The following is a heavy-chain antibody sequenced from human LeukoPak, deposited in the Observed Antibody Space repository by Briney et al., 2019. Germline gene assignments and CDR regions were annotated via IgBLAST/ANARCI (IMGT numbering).Heavy chain of an antibody. CDR2: IRSKANSYAT. CDR3: ASGGYCTSTSCYGEN. D-gene: IGHD2-2*01. J-gene: IGHJ4*02. V-gene: IGHV3-73*01. Sequence: GGSLRLSCVVSGFTVSTNYMSWVGQASGKGLEGVGRIRSKANSYATAYAASVKGRFTISRDYSKNTAFLQMNSLKTEDTAVYYCASGGYCTSTSCYGENWGQGTLVTVSS. CDR1: GFTVSTNY.